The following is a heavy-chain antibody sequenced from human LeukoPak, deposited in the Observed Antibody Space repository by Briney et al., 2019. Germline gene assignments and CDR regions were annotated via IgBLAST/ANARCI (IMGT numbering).Heavy chain of an antibody. J-gene: IGHJ4*02. D-gene: IGHD2-2*01. CDR1: GFTFGKYW. Sequence: GGSLRLSCVASGFTFGKYWMSWVRQAPGKGLEWISSISTSSNSIYYANSVKGRFTISRDNAKNSLYLQMDSLRAEDTAVYYCARQCSITSCLWGQGTLVTVSS. CDR2: ISTSSNSI. V-gene: IGHV3-21*04. CDR3: ARQCSITSCL.